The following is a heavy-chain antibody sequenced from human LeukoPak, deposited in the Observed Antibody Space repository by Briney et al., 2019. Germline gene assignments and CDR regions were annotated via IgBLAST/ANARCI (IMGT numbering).Heavy chain of an antibody. D-gene: IGHD3-22*01. CDR2: IYHSGST. CDR1: GGSISSGGYS. Sequence: PSQTLSLTCAVSGGSISSGGYSWSWIRQPPGKGLEWIGYIYHSGSTYYNPSLKSRVTISLDRSKNQFSLKLSSVTAADTAVYYCARGASDSSGYYYEYYFDYWGQGTLVPASS. V-gene: IGHV4-30-2*01. CDR3: ARGASDSSGYYYEYYFDY. J-gene: IGHJ4*02.